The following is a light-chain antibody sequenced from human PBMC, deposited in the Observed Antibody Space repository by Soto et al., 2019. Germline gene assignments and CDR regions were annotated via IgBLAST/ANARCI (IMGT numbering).Light chain of an antibody. Sequence: QSVLIQPPSVSGSPGQSVTISCTGTSSDVGNYIFVSWYRQHPGKAPKLMIYDINNRPSGVSNRFSGSKSGNTASLTISGLQAEDEADYYCVSYTTSASYVFGTGTKVTVL. J-gene: IGLJ1*01. V-gene: IGLV2-14*01. CDR1: SSDVGNYIF. CDR2: DIN. CDR3: VSYTTSASYV.